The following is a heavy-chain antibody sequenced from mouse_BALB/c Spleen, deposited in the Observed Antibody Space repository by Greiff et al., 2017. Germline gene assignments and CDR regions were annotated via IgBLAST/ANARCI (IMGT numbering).Heavy chain of an antibody. CDR2: ISYSGST. CDR1: GYSITSDYA. D-gene: IGHD2-3*01. CDR3: ARWEGYYVYYAMDY. J-gene: IGHJ4*01. V-gene: IGHV3-2*02. Sequence: VQLKESGPGLVKPSQSLSLTCTVTGYSITSDYAWYWIRQFPGNKLEWMGYISYSGSTSYNPSLKSRISITRDTSKNQFFLQLNSVTTEDTATYYCARWEGYYVYYAMDYWGQGTSVTVSS.